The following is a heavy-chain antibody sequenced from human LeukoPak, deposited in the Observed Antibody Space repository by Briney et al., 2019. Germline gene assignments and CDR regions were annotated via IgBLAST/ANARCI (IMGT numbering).Heavy chain of an antibody. D-gene: IGHD6-13*01. CDR3: AKGIAAALDY. CDR1: GFTFDDYA. J-gene: IGHJ4*02. CDR2: ISWNSGSI. V-gene: IGHV3-9*01. Sequence: SLRLSCAASGFTFDDYAMHWVRQAPGKGLEWVSGISWNSGSIGYADSVKGRFTISRDNAKNSLYLQMNSLRAEDTALYYCAKGIAAALDYWGQGTLVTVSS.